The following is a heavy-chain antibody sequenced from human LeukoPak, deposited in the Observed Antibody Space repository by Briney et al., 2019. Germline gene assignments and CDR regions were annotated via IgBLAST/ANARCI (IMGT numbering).Heavy chain of an antibody. V-gene: IGHV4-34*01. Sequence: SETLSLTCAVYGGSFSGYYWSGIRQPPGKELEWIGEINHSGSTNYNPSLKSRVTISVDTSKNQFSLKLSSVTAADTAVYYCARENGAGRYYYYGMDVWGQGTTVTVSS. CDR2: INHSGST. CDR1: GGSFSGYY. D-gene: IGHD6-19*01. CDR3: ARENGAGRYYYYGMDV. J-gene: IGHJ6*02.